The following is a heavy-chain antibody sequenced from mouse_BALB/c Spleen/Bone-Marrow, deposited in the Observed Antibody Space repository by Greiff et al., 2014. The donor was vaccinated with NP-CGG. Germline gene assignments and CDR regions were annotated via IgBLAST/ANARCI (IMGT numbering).Heavy chain of an antibody. CDR2: IYPGNSDT. J-gene: IGHJ3*01. CDR3: TRYYYAYDAWFAY. V-gene: IGHV1-5*01. Sequence: EVQLQQSGTVLARPGASVKMSCKASGYSFTSYWMHWVKQRPGQGLEWIGAIYPGNSDTSYNQKFKGKAKLTAVTSASTAYMDLSSRTNEDSAVYYGTRYYYAYDAWFAYWGQGTLVTVSA. D-gene: IGHD1-2*01. CDR1: GYSFTSYW.